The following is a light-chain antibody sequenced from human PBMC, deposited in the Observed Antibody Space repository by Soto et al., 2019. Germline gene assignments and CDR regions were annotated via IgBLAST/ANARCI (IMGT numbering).Light chain of an antibody. CDR1: SSDVGYYNY. CDR3: NSYTTSTTYV. Sequence: QSALTQPASVSGSPGQSITISCTGSSSDVGYYNYVSWYQQHPDRAPKLLIYGVTNRPSGVSNPFSGSKSGNTASLTISGLQAEDEADYYCNSYTTSTTYVFGTGTKLTVL. J-gene: IGLJ1*01. CDR2: GVT. V-gene: IGLV2-14*01.